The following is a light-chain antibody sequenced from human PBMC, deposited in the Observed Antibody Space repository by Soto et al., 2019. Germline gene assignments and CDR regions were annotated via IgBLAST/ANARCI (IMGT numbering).Light chain of an antibody. V-gene: IGLV2-11*01. CDR2: EVA. CDR3: CSFAGGYPLDVV. J-gene: IGLJ2*01. CDR1: SGDVGGYNY. Sequence: QSALAQPRSVSGSPGQSVTISCTGTSGDVGGYNYVSWYQHHPGKAPKLMIYEVAQRPSGVPDRFSGPKSGNTASLTISGLQAEDEADYYCCSFAGGYPLDVVFGGGTKVTVL.